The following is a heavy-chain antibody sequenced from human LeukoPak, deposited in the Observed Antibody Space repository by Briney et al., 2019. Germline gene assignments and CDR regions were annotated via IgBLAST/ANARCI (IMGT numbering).Heavy chain of an antibody. CDR1: GFTFSSYA. CDR2: ISGSGGST. CDR3: ARGGVVVPAQYYYYGMDV. V-gene: IGHV3-23*01. D-gene: IGHD2-2*01. Sequence: PGGSLRLSCAASGFTFSSYAMSWVRQAPGKGLEWVSAISGSGGSTYYADSVKGRFTISRDNSKNTLYLQMNSLRVGDTAVYYCARGGVVVPAQYYYYGMDVWGQGTTVIVSS. J-gene: IGHJ6*02.